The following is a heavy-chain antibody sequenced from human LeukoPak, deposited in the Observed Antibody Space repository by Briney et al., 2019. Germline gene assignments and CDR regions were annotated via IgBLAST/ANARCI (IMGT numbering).Heavy chain of an antibody. CDR1: GFTFSDYG. CDR3: VKSGCSFTSGYGNY. CDR2: ISHDESNK. Sequence: GRSLRLSCAASGFTFSDYGMHWVRQAPGKGLGWVAVISHDESNKYYGDSVKGRFTISRDNSKNTLYLQMNSLRAEDTAVYYCVKSGCSFTSGYGNYWSQGTLVTVSA. J-gene: IGHJ4*02. D-gene: IGHD2-2*01. V-gene: IGHV3-30*18.